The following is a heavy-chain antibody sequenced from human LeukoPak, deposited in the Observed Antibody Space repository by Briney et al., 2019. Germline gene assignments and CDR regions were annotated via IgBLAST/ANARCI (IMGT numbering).Heavy chain of an antibody. CDR1: GYTFTGYY. CDR3: ARVEYSSSSAFDY. J-gene: IGHJ4*02. V-gene: IGHV1-2*02. CDR2: INPNSGGT. Sequence: ASVKVSCKASGYTFTGYYMHWVRQAPGQGLEWMGWINPNSGGTNYAQKFQDRVTMTRDTSISTAYMELSRLRSDDTAVYYCARVEYSSSSAFDYWGQGTLVTVSS. D-gene: IGHD6-6*01.